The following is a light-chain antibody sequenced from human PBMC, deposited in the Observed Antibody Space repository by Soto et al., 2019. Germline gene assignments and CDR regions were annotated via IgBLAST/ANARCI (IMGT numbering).Light chain of an antibody. CDR2: KAS. CDR1: QSISSW. Sequence: DIQMTQSPSTLSASVGDRVTITCWASQSISSWWAWYQQKPGKAPKLLIYKASTLESGVPSRFSGSGSGTEFTLTISSLQPDDFATYYCQQYNSYSGYTFGQGTKLDIK. J-gene: IGKJ2*01. CDR3: QQYNSYSGYT. V-gene: IGKV1-5*03.